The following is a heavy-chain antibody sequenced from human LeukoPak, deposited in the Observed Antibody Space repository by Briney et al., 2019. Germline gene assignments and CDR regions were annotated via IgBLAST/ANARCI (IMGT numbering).Heavy chain of an antibody. Sequence: GGSLRLSCAASGFTVSSTYMSWVRQAPGKGLEWVSVFYSGDTTYYADSVKGRFTTSRDNSKNMLYLQMNSLRAEDTAVYYCARRLLTGYYEFWGQGTLVTVSS. V-gene: IGHV3-66*01. CDR3: ARRLLTGYYEF. D-gene: IGHD3-9*01. J-gene: IGHJ4*02. CDR1: GFTVSSTY. CDR2: FYSGDTT.